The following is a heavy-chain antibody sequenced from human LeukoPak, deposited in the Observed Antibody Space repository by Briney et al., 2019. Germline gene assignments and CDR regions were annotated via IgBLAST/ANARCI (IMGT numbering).Heavy chain of an antibody. CDR1: GGSISSCY. Sequence: SETLSLTCTVSGGSISSCYWSWIRQPPGKGRQWIGYKYYSGSTNYNPSLKSRVTISLDTSKHPFSLKLSSVTAADPAVYYCARLYDYGGKNFDLWGRGTLVTVSS. J-gene: IGHJ2*01. CDR2: KYYSGST. CDR3: ARLYDYGGKNFDL. D-gene: IGHD4-23*01. V-gene: IGHV4-59*01.